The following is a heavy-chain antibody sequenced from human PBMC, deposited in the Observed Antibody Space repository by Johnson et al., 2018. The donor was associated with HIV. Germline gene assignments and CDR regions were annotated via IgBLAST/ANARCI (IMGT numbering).Heavy chain of an antibody. CDR3: ARTLKWGLGLPDWDSFDI. CDR2: INWNGGRI. J-gene: IGHJ3*02. V-gene: IGHV3-20*04. CDR1: GFTFDDYG. Sequence: VQLVESGGGVVRPGGSLRLSCAASGFTFDDYGMSWVRQAPGKGLEWVSGINWNGGRIGYADSVNGRFTISRDTAKNALYLQMNSLRAEATALYYCARTLKWGLGLPDWDSFDILGQGTMVTVSA. D-gene: IGHD1-26*01.